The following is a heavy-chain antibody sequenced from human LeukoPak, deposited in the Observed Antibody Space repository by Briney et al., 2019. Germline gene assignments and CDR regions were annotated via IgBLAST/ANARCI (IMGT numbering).Heavy chain of an antibody. Sequence: GGSLRLSCAASGFTFSTYAMSWVRQAPGKGMEWVAVIGGSGGTTHYADSVKGRLTISRDNSRNTLYLQMNSLRVEDTAVYYCAKSGGLGTYNNWFDPWGQGTLVTVSS. D-gene: IGHD3-10*01. J-gene: IGHJ5*02. CDR1: GFTFSTYA. CDR3: AKSGGLGTYNNWFDP. V-gene: IGHV3-23*01. CDR2: IGGSGGTT.